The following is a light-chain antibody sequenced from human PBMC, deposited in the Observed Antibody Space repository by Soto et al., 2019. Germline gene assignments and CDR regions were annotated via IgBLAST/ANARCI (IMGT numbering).Light chain of an antibody. CDR3: QQRKNWPPWT. CDR1: QRVSSY. Sequence: EIVLTQSPATLALSPGERATLSCRASQRVSSYLAWYQQKPGQAPRLLIYDASNRATGIPARFSGSGSGTDFTLTISSLEPEDFAVYYCQQRKNWPPWTFGQGTKVEIK. V-gene: IGKV3-11*01. CDR2: DAS. J-gene: IGKJ1*01.